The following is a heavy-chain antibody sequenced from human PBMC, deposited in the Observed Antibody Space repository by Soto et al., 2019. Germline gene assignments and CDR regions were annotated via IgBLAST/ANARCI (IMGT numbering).Heavy chain of an antibody. J-gene: IGHJ5*02. D-gene: IGHD1-1*01. CDR3: AKDVTDTWTGGWFDP. Sequence: ASVKVSCKASGGTFSTYVMSWVRQAPGQGPEWMGRIIVVSGATRYSPKFQGRVTITADESTTTVNMELTRLTSEDTAVYYCAKDVTDTWTGGWFDPWGQGTLVTVSS. CDR1: GGTFSTYV. V-gene: IGHV1-69*13. CDR2: IIVVSGAT.